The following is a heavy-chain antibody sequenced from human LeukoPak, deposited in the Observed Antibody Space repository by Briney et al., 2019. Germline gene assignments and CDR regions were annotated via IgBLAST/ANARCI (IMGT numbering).Heavy chain of an antibody. CDR1: GGSISSYY. Sequence: PSETLSLTCTVSGGSISSYYWSWIRQPPGKGLEWIGYIYYSGSTNYNPSLKSRVTISVDTSKNQFSLKLSSVTAADTAVYYCARLTFNGHFDYRGQGTLVTVSS. V-gene: IGHV4-59*08. CDR2: IYYSGST. J-gene: IGHJ4*02. CDR3: ARLTFNGHFDY. D-gene: IGHD2/OR15-2a*01.